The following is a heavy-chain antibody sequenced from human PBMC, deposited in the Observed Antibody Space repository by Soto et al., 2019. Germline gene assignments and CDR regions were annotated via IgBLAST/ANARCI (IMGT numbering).Heavy chain of an antibody. CDR1: GGTFSSYT. J-gene: IGHJ5*02. CDR3: ARTTLGYCSSTSCYNWFDP. CDR2: IIPILGIA. Sequence: VQLVQSGAEVKKPGSSVKVSCKASGGTFSSYTISWVRQAPGQGLEWMGRIIPILGIANYAQKFQGRVTITADKSTSTAYMELSSLRSEDTAVYYCARTTLGYCSSTSCYNWFDPWGQGTLVTVSS. D-gene: IGHD2-2*01. V-gene: IGHV1-69*02.